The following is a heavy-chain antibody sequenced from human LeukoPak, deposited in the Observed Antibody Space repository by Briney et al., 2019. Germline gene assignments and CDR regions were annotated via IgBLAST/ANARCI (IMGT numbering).Heavy chain of an antibody. CDR3: ARARLAVARYYFYY. CDR1: GFTFSSYW. V-gene: IGHV3-7*01. J-gene: IGHJ4*02. Sequence: PGGSLRLSCAASGFTFSSYWMSWVRQAPGKGLEWVANIKQDGSEKYYVDSVKGRFTISRDNAKNSLYLQMNSLRAEDTAVYYCARARLAVARYYFYYQGPGTIVTVSS. D-gene: IGHD3-16*01. CDR2: IKQDGSEK.